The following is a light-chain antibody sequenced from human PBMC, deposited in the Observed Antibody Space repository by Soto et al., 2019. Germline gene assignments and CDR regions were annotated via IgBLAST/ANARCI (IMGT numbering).Light chain of an antibody. CDR3: SSYAASNNLGV. Sequence: QSALTQPPSASGSPGQSVTISCIGTSSDVGGYNYVSWYQQHPGKAPKLMIYEVSKRPSGVPDRFSGSKSGNTASLTVSGLQSEDEADYYCSSYAASNNLGVFGGGPQLTVL. CDR1: SSDVGGYNY. CDR2: EVS. J-gene: IGLJ2*01. V-gene: IGLV2-8*01.